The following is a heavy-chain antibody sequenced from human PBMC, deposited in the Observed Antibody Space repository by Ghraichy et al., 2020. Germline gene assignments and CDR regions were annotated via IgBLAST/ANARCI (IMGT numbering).Heavy chain of an antibody. Sequence: SETLSLTCTVSGTSIRNYFWTWIRQPPGKGLQYIGHLFYRGNNYYNPSLESRVSISVDTSKNQFSLRLISVTAADTAVYYCARQDRTHCAGDCKTGPFDMWGQGTLVTVSS. CDR1: GTSIRNYF. D-gene: IGHD2-21*02. V-gene: IGHV4-59*08. CDR3: ARQDRTHCAGDCKTGPFDM. CDR2: LFYRGNN. J-gene: IGHJ3*02.